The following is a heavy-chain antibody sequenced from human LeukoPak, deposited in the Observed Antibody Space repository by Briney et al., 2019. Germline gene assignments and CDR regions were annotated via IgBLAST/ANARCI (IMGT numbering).Heavy chain of an antibody. CDR2: IYYSGST. D-gene: IGHD1-26*01. CDR3: ASYGGSYGNFDY. J-gene: IGHJ4*02. Sequence: SETLSLTCTVSGGSISSSSYYWGWIRQPPGKGLEWIGSIYYSGSTYYNPSLKSRVTISVDTSKNQFSLKLSSVTAANTAVYYCASYGGSYGNFDYWGQGTLVTVSS. V-gene: IGHV4-39*01. CDR1: GGSISSSSYY.